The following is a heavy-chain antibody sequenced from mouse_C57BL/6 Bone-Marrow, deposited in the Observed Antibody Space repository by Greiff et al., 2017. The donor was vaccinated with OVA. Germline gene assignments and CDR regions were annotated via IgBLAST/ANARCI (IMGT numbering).Heavy chain of an antibody. Sequence: VKLMESGAELVRPGASVKLSCKASGYTFTDYYINWVKQRPGQGLEWIARIYPGSGNTYYNEKFKGKATLTAEKSSSTAYMQLSSLTSEDSAVYFCARSIWDGPDYWGQGTTLTVSS. J-gene: IGHJ2*01. CDR1: GYTFTDYY. D-gene: IGHD4-1*01. CDR3: ARSIWDGPDY. CDR2: IYPGSGNT. V-gene: IGHV1-76*01.